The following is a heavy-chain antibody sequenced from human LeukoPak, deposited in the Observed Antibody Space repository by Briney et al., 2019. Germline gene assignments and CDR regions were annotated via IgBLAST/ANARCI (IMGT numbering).Heavy chain of an antibody. CDR3: ARGLYYYDSSGYYYEYYYYYGMDV. V-gene: IGHV1-46*01. J-gene: IGHJ6*02. Sequence: ASVKVSCKASGYTFTSYYMHWVRQAPGQGLEWMGIINPSGGSTSYAQKFQGRVTMIRDTSTSTVYMELSSLRSEDTAVYYCARGLYYYDSSGYYYEYYYYYGMDVWGQGTTVTVSS. D-gene: IGHD3-22*01. CDR2: INPSGGST. CDR1: GYTFTSYY.